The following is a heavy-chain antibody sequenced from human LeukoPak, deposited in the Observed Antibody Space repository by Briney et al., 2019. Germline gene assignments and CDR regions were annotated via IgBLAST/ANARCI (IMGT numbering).Heavy chain of an antibody. CDR2: INHSGST. V-gene: IGHV4-34*01. CDR1: GGSFSGYY. J-gene: IGHJ3*02. CDR3: ARKRITGTSYDAFDI. D-gene: IGHD1-20*01. Sequence: PSETLSLTCAVYGGSFSGYYWSWIRQPPGKGLEWIGEINHSGSTNYNPSLKSRVTISVDTSKNQFSLKLSSVTAADTAVYYCARKRITGTSYDAFDIWGQGTMVTVSS.